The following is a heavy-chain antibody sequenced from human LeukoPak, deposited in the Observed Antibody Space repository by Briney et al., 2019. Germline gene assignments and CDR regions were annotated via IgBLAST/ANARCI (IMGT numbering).Heavy chain of an antibody. CDR1: GFTSSSYG. J-gene: IGHJ4*02. D-gene: IGHD3-9*01. V-gene: IGHV3-33*01. Sequence: GGSLRLSCAASGFTSSSYGMHWARQAPDKGVEWVAVIWYDGSNKYYADSVKGRFTISRDNSKNTLSLQMNSLRAEGTAVYYCARDRCGIWYYDILAGWSPGYWGQGTLVTVSS. CDR2: IWYDGSNK. CDR3: ARDRCGIWYYDILAGWSPGY.